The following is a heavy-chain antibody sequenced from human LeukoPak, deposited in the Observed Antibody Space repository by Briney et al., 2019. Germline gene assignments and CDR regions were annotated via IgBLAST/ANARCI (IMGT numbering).Heavy chain of an antibody. D-gene: IGHD5-12*01. CDR3: ARGDPSGYALDY. Sequence: PSETLSLTCGVYGGSFSGYYWTWIRQPPGKGLEWIGSIYYSGSTYYNPSLKSRVTISVDTSKNQFSLKLSSVTAADTAVYYCARGDPSGYALDYWGQGTLVTVSS. V-gene: IGHV4-34*01. CDR1: GGSFSGYY. J-gene: IGHJ4*02. CDR2: IYYSGST.